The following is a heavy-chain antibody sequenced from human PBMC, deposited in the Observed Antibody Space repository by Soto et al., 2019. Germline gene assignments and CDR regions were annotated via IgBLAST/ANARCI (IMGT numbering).Heavy chain of an antibody. V-gene: IGHV3-23*01. CDR3: AKDSDSSAWYLGY. CDR2: ISGSGGST. CDR1: GFTFSSYG. J-gene: IGHJ4*02. Sequence: GGSLRLSCVASGFTFSSYGMSWVRQAPGKGLEWVSGISGSGGSTYYGESVKGRFTISRGNSMNTLYLQMNSLRVEDTAVYYCAKDSDSSAWYLGYWGQGTLVTVSS. D-gene: IGHD6-19*01.